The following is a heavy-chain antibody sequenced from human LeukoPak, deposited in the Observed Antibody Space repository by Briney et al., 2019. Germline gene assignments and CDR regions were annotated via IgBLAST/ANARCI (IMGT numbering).Heavy chain of an antibody. J-gene: IGHJ4*02. CDR2: ISSSSSYI. Sequence: SGGSLRLSCAASGFTFSSYSMNWVRQTPRKGLEWVSSISSSSSYIYNADSVKGRFTISRDDSKNTLSLQMNSLRVEDTAVYYCARDLAWGAFDYWGQGTLVTVSS. D-gene: IGHD7-27*01. CDR3: ARDLAWGAFDY. V-gene: IGHV3-21*04. CDR1: GFTFSSYS.